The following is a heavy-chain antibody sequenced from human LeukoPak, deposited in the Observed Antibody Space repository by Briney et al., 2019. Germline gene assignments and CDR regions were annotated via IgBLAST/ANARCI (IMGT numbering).Heavy chain of an antibody. V-gene: IGHV3-21*01. CDR1: GFTYSSNT. CDR3: ARDRGYSAPDVFDI. Sequence: GGSLRLSCAASGFTYSSNTMNWVRQAPGKGLEWVSSISSGSSYIYCADSLKGRFTISRDNAKNSLFLQMNSLRAEDTAVYYCARDRGYSAPDVFDIWGQGTMVTVSS. J-gene: IGHJ3*02. D-gene: IGHD5-18*01. CDR2: ISSGSSYI.